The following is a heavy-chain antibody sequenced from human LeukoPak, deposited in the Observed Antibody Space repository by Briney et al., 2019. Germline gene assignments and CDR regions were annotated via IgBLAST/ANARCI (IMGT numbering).Heavy chain of an antibody. Sequence: SVKVSCKASGGTFSSYAISWVRQAPGQGLEWMGGIIPIFGTANYAQKFQGRVTITTDESTSTAYMELSSLRSEDTAVYYCARKERGYFDSSGPDEAFDIWGQGTMVTVSS. D-gene: IGHD3-22*01. V-gene: IGHV1-69*05. J-gene: IGHJ3*02. CDR1: GGTFSSYA. CDR3: ARKERGYFDSSGPDEAFDI. CDR2: IIPIFGTA.